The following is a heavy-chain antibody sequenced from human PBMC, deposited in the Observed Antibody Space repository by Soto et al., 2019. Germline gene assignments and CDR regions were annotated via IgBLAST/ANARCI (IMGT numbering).Heavy chain of an antibody. D-gene: IGHD3-22*01. Sequence: GGSLRLSCAASGFTFSSYGMHWVRQAPGKGLEWVAVISYDGSNKYYADSVKGRFTISRDNSKNTLYLQMNSLRAEDTAVYYCAKDETYYYDSSGYFGPTTFDYWGQGTLVTVSS. CDR3: AKDETYYYDSSGYFGPTTFDY. CDR1: GFTFSSYG. V-gene: IGHV3-30*18. CDR2: ISYDGSNK. J-gene: IGHJ4*02.